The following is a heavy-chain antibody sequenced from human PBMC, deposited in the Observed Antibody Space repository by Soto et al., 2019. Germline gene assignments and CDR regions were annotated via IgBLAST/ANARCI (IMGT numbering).Heavy chain of an antibody. Sequence: KPSETLSLTCPVSGGSVSSGSFYWRWIRQHPGKGLEGIGFIYDTRTFNYNASLKSRVTISVDTSKHQFSLKLSSVTVADTGVYYCARVPIGYSSSNCFDFWGQGALVTVSS. D-gene: IGHD6-6*01. CDR3: ARVPIGYSSSNCFDF. V-gene: IGHV4-61*01. J-gene: IGHJ4*02. CDR2: IYDTRTF. CDR1: GGSVSSGSFY.